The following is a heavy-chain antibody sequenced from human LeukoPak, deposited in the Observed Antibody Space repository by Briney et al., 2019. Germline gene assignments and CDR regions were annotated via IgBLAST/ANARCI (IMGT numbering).Heavy chain of an antibody. J-gene: IGHJ4*02. D-gene: IGHD2-15*01. CDR2: TNPNTGGT. Sequence: GASVKVSCKASGYSFRGYYIHWVRQAPGQGLEWMGWTNPNTGGTNYAQRFQGRVTVTRDTSISTAYMELSGLKSDDTAVYYCARGYCTGGSCSVVDDWGQGTLVSVSS. V-gene: IGHV1-2*02. CDR3: ARGYCTGGSCSVVDD. CDR1: GYSFRGYY.